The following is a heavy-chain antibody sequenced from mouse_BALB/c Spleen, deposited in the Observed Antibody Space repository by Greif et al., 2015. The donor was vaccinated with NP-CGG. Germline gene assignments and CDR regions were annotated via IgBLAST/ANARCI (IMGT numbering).Heavy chain of an antibody. Sequence: QVQLQQSGAELAKPGASVKMSCKASGYTFTSYWMHWVKQRPGQGLEWIGYINPSTGYTEYNQKFKDKATLTADKSSSTAYMQLSSLTSEDSAVYYCASYYYGSSYAMDYRGQGTSVTVSS. CDR3: ASYYYGSSYAMDY. D-gene: IGHD1-1*01. J-gene: IGHJ4*01. CDR1: GYTFTSYW. V-gene: IGHV1-7*01. CDR2: INPSTGYT.